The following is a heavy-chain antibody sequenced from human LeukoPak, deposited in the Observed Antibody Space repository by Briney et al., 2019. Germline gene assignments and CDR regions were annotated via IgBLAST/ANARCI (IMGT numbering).Heavy chain of an antibody. CDR1: GFTFSSYS. J-gene: IGHJ5*02. D-gene: IGHD2-2*01. CDR2: ISSSSSTI. Sequence: GGSLRLSCAASGFTFSSYSMNWVRQAPGKGLEWVSSISSSSSTIYYAGSVKGRFTISRDNAKNSLYLQMNSLRAEDTAVYYCARGGPYIVVVPAAIYWFDPWGQGTLVTVSS. V-gene: IGHV3-48*01. CDR3: ARGGPYIVVVPAAIYWFDP.